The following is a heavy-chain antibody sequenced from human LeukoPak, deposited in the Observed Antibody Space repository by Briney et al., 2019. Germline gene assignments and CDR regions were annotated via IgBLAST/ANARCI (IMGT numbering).Heavy chain of an antibody. CDR1: GFTFDDYA. Sequence: GGSLRLSCAASGFTFDDYAMHWVRQVPGKGLEWVSGISWNSGSIGYADSVKGRFTISRDNAKNSLYLQMNSLRAEDTALYYCAKDIAARRFYYYCGMDVWGQGTTVTVSS. V-gene: IGHV3-9*01. J-gene: IGHJ6*02. D-gene: IGHD6-6*01. CDR2: ISWNSGSI. CDR3: AKDIAARRFYYYCGMDV.